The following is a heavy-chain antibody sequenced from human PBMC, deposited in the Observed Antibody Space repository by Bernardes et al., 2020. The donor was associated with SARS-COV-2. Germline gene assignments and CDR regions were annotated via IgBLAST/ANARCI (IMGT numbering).Heavy chain of an antibody. CDR3: ARASPLNYEDAFDI. V-gene: IGHV3-33*01. D-gene: IGHD3-22*01. J-gene: IGHJ3*02. Sequence: GGARRLSCAAAGFTFRSYGRHWVRQAPGKGREGGAGIWYGGSNKKYADSGKGRFTISRDNSKNTLYLQMNSLRAEDTAVYYCARASPLNYEDAFDIWGQGTMVTVSS. CDR2: IWYGGSNK. CDR1: GFTFRSYG.